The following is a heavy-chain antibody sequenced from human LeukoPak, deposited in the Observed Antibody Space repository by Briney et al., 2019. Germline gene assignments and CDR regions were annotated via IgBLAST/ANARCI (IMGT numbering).Heavy chain of an antibody. CDR3: ASFPSSGWYVSGNDF. CDR1: GFIFSCYE. Sequence: PGGSLRLSCGASGFIFSCYEMNWVRQAPGKGLAWVSYIGSGGGTKYYADSVKGRFTISRDNGKNSLYLLMNSLRAEDTAVYYRASFPSSGWYVSGNDFWGQGTLVTVSS. CDR2: IGSGGGTK. V-gene: IGHV3-48*03. D-gene: IGHD6-19*01. J-gene: IGHJ4*02.